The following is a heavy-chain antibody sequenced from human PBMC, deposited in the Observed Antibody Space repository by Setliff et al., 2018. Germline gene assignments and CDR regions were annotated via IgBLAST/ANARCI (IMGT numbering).Heavy chain of an antibody. CDR1: GFTFSSYW. J-gene: IGHJ6*02. CDR3: ARAQIPYCTNGVCYVHYYGTDV. V-gene: IGHV3-7*01. D-gene: IGHD2-8*01. Sequence: GGSLRLSCAASGFTFSSYWMSWVRQAPGKGLEWVANIKQDGSEKYYVDSVKGRFTISRDNAKNSLYLQMNSLRAEDTAVYYCARAQIPYCTNGVCYVHYYGTDVWGQGTTVTVSS. CDR2: IKQDGSEK.